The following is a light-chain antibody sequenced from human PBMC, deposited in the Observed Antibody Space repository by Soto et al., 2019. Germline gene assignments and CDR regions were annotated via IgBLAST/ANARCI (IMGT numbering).Light chain of an antibody. CDR1: KLGDKY. J-gene: IGLJ2*01. CDR2: QDS. CDR3: QEWDSSTAHVV. Sequence: SYELTQPPSVSVSPGQTASITCSGDKLGDKYACWYQQKPGQSPVLVIYQDSKRPSGIPERFSGSNSGNTATLTISGTQAMDEADYYCQEWDSSTAHVVFGGGTKVTVL. V-gene: IGLV3-1*01.